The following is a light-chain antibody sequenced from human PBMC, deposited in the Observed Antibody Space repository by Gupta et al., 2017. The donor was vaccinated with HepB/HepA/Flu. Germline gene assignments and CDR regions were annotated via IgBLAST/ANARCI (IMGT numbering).Light chain of an antibody. V-gene: IGKV3-11*01. CDR3: QQRSNFPLT. CDR2: DTS. CDR1: QRVSSY. J-gene: IGKJ4*01. Sequence: ENVLTQSPATLSLSPGERATLSCRASQRVSSYLAWYQQKPGQGPRLLIYDTSNRATGIPARFSGSGSGTDFTLTISSLEPEDFAVYYCQQRSNFPLTFGGGTKVEIK.